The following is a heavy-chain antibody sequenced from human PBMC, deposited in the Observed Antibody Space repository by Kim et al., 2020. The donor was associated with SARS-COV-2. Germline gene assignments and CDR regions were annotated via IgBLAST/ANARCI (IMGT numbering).Heavy chain of an antibody. CDR3: AGDDGGVELTFAYY. J-gene: IGHJ4*02. Sequence: GGSLRLSCAASGFYFTSFVMTWVRQAPGKGREWVSTISRSGDTTYYTDSVKGRFTISRDNSKNVLYLQMNSLRAEDTAIYYCAGDDGGVELTFAYYGGQGSLVTV. CDR2: ISRSGDTT. V-gene: IGHV3-23*01. D-gene: IGHD1-26*01. CDR1: GFYFTSFV.